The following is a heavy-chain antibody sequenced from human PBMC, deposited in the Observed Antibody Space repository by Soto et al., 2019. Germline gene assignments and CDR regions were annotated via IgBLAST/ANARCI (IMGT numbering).Heavy chain of an antibody. CDR2: IYTSGNS. CDR3: ARLWFRKPPGYLDY. D-gene: IGHD3-10*01. CDR1: GGSIRNYY. Sequence: QVQLQESGPGLVKPSETLSLTCSVSGGSIRNYYWNWIRQPAGKGLEWIGRIYTSGNSDYNPSIKGRVTMSADTSKNQLSMRLSSVTAADSAVYYCARLWFRKPPGYLDYWGQGIRVTISS. V-gene: IGHV4-4*07. J-gene: IGHJ4*02.